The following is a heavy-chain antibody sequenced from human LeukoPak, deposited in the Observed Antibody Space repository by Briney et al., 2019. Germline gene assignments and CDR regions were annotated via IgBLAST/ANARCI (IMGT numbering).Heavy chain of an antibody. Sequence: PGRSLRLSCAASGFTFGHYAMHWVRQAPGKGLEWVAVIWYDGSNKNYADSVKGRFTISRDNSKNTLYLQMNSLRAEDTAVYYCARGGRTTWHGMDVWGQGTTVTVSS. J-gene: IGHJ6*02. CDR1: GFTFGHYA. D-gene: IGHD4-17*01. CDR3: ARGGRTTWHGMDV. CDR2: IWYDGSNK. V-gene: IGHV3-33*08.